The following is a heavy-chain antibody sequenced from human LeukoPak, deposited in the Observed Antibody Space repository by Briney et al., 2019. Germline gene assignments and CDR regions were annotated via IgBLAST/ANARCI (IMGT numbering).Heavy chain of an antibody. CDR2: IYTRGST. Sequence: SETLSLTCTVSGGSITSDNYYWNWIRQPAGKGLEWIGRIYTRGSTNYNPSLKSRVTISVDTSKNQFSLKLSSVTAADTAVYYCARVRDIYFGESTFDCWGQGALVTVSS. D-gene: IGHD3-10*01. CDR3: ARVRDIYFGESTFDC. CDR1: GGSITSDNYY. V-gene: IGHV4-61*02. J-gene: IGHJ4*02.